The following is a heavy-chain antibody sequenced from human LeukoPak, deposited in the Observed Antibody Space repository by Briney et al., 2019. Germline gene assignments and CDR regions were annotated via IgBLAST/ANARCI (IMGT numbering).Heavy chain of an antibody. J-gene: IGHJ4*02. Sequence: PGGSLRLSCAASGFTFSSYWMHWVRQAPGKGLEWVGRIKPKTDGETTEYAAPVKGRFSISRDDSKNMLYLQMNSLKTEGTAVYYCITPLPYSAQGGQGTLVTVSS. CDR1: GFTFSSYW. V-gene: IGHV3-15*07. D-gene: IGHD2-21*01. CDR2: IKPKTDGETT. CDR3: ITPLPYSAQ.